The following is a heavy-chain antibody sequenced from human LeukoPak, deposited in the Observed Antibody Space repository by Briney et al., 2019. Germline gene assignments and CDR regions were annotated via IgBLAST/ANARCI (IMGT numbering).Heavy chain of an antibody. D-gene: IGHD3-3*01. J-gene: IGHJ6*02. CDR3: ARDGGGMDV. Sequence: GGSLRLSCAISGFTVRSNYMTWVRQAPGKGLEWVSSISSSSSYIYYADSVKGRFTISRDNAKNSLYLQMNSLRAEDTAVYYCARDGGGMDVWGQGTTVTVSS. CDR2: ISSSSSYI. V-gene: IGHV3-21*01. CDR1: GFTVRSNY.